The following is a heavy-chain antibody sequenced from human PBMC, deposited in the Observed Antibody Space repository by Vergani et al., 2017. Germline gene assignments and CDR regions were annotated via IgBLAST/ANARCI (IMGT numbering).Heavy chain of an antibody. D-gene: IGHD3-3*01. CDR3: AKDRNDFWSCLGGQDAFDI. J-gene: IGHJ3*02. Sequence: EVQLLESGGGLVQPGGSLRLSCAASGFTFSSYAMSWVRQAPGKGLEWVSALSGSGGTPYYADSVKGRFTISRDNSKNTLYLQMNSLRAEDTAVYYCAKDRNDFWSCLGGQDAFDIWGQGTMVTVSS. CDR1: GFTFSSYA. CDR2: LSGSGGTP. V-gene: IGHV3-23*01.